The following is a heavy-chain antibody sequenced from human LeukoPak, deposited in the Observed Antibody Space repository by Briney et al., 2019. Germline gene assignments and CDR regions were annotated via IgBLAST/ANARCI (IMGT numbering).Heavy chain of an antibody. D-gene: IGHD2-15*01. Sequence: SETLSLTCTVSGGSISSYYWSWIRQPPGKGLEWIGYIYYSGSTNYNPSLKSRVTISVDTSKNQFSLKLSSVTAADTAVYYCARDRYCSGGSCYLSDDWGQGTLVTVSS. CDR3: ARDRYCSGGSCYLSDD. J-gene: IGHJ4*02. CDR1: GGSISSYY. CDR2: IYYSGST. V-gene: IGHV4-59*01.